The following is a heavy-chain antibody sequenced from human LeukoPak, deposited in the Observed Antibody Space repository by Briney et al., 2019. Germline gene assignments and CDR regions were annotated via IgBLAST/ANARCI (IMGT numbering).Heavy chain of an antibody. J-gene: IGHJ3*02. Sequence: ASVKVSCKASGYTFTSYYMHWVRQAPGQGLEWMGIINPSGGSTIYAQKFQGRVTMTEDTSTDTAYMELSSLRSEDTAVYYCAASLTLFIAVAGHDAFDIWGQGTMVTVSS. D-gene: IGHD6-19*01. CDR2: INPSGGST. CDR1: GYTFTSYY. CDR3: AASLTLFIAVAGHDAFDI. V-gene: IGHV1-46*01.